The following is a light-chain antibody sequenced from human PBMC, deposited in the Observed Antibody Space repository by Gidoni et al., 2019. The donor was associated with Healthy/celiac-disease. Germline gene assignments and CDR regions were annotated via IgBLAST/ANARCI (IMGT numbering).Light chain of an antibody. V-gene: IGLV3-1*01. CDR3: QAWDSSTPYV. CDR2: QDS. J-gene: IGLJ1*01. CDR1: NLGDKY. Sequence: SYELTQPPSVPVSPGQTASITCSGDNLGDKYACWYQQKPGHSPVLVIYQDSQRPSAIPERFSGSNSGNTATLTISATQAMDEADYYCQAWDSSTPYVFGTGTTVTVL.